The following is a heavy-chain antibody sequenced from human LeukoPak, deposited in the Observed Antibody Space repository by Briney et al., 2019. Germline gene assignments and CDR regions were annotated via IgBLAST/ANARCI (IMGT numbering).Heavy chain of an antibody. Sequence: GESLKISCKGSGYSFTSYWISWVRQMPGKGLEWVGRIDPSDSYTNYSPSFQGHVTISADKSISTAYLQWSSLKASDTAMYYCARAPGYSSSWYAYWGQGTLVTVSS. CDR1: GYSFTSYW. CDR3: ARAPGYSSSWYAY. V-gene: IGHV5-10-1*01. D-gene: IGHD6-13*01. CDR2: IDPSDSYT. J-gene: IGHJ4*02.